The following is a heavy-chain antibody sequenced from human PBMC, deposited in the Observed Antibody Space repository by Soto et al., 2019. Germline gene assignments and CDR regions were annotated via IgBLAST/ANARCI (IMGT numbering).Heavy chain of an antibody. Sequence: QVHLLQPGAELKKLGASVKVSCRASGYTFTSFGITWVRQAPGQGLEWMGWISAHNGNTDYAQKLQGRVIVTRDTSTSTAYMELRSLISDDTAVYYCARGRYGDYWGQGALVTVSS. J-gene: IGHJ4*02. CDR2: ISAHNGNT. CDR3: ARGRYGDY. D-gene: IGHD1-1*01. V-gene: IGHV1-18*01. CDR1: GYTFTSFG.